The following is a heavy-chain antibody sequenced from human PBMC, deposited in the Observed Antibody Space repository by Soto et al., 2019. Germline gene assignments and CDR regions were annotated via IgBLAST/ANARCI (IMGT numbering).Heavy chain of an antibody. CDR1: GFTFRDYW. CDR3: AKYTSADDY. V-gene: IGHV3-7*01. J-gene: IGHJ4*02. CDR2: INQNGSQR. Sequence: EVQLVESGGGLVQRGGSLRLSCAGSGFTFRDYWMNWVRQAPGKGLEWVANINQNGSQRNYVDSVKGRFTISRDNAKNSLYLEMNSLRAEDTAVYYCAKYTSADDYWGQGTLVTVSS. D-gene: IGHD3-10*01.